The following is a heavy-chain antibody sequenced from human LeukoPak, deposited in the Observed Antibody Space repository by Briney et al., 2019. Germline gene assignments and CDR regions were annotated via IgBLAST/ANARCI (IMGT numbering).Heavy chain of an antibody. CDR1: GGSISNYY. Sequence: PSETLSLTCTVPGGSISNYYWSWIRQPPGKGLECIGYIYSSGSTNYNPSLKSRVTISVDTPKNQFSLKLSSVTAADTAVYYCAKGGWSIGPWGQGTLVTVSS. CDR3: AKGGWSIGP. CDR2: IYSSGST. D-gene: IGHD2-15*01. V-gene: IGHV4-59*01. J-gene: IGHJ5*02.